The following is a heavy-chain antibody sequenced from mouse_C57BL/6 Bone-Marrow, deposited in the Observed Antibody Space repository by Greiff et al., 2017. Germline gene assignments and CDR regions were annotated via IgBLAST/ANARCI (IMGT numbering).Heavy chain of an antibody. CDR2: INPSNGGT. V-gene: IGHV1-53*01. CDR1: GYTFTSYW. D-gene: IGHD2-4*01. Sequence: VKLQQPGTELVKPGASVKLSCKASGYTFTSYWMHWVKQRPGQGLEWIGNINPSNGGTNYNEKFKSKATLTVDKSSSTAYMQLSSLTSEDSAVYYCARKIYDYYWYFDVWGTGTTVTVSS. CDR3: ARKIYDYYWYFDV. J-gene: IGHJ1*03.